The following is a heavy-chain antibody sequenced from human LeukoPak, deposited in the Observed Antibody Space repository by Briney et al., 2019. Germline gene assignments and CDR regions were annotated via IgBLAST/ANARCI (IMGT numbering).Heavy chain of an antibody. Sequence: ASVKVSCKASGYTFTGYYMHWVRQAPGQGLEWMGWINPNSGGTNYAQKFQGRVTMTRDTSISTAYMELSRLRSDDTAVYYCAREGYSGYDSKTKDAFDIWGQGTMVTVSS. V-gene: IGHV1-2*02. CDR1: GYTFTGYY. CDR2: INPNSGGT. D-gene: IGHD5-12*01. CDR3: AREGYSGYDSKTKDAFDI. J-gene: IGHJ3*02.